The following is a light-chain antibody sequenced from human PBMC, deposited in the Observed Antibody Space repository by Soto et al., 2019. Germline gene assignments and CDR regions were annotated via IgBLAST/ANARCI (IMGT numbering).Light chain of an antibody. Sequence: QSALTQPASVSGSPGPSITISCTGTSSDVGSYNLVSWYQQHPGKAPKLMIYEGSKRPSGVSNRFSGSKSGNTDYLTISGLQAEDESDYYCCSYAGSSTGVFGGGTKLTVL. CDR2: EGS. J-gene: IGLJ3*02. CDR1: SSDVGSYNL. V-gene: IGLV2-23*01. CDR3: CSYAGSSTGV.